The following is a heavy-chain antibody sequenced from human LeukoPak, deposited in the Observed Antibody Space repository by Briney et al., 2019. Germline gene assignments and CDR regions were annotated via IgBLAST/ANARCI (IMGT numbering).Heavy chain of an antibody. J-gene: IGHJ5*02. Sequence: SETLSLTCTVSGGSISSSSYYWSWIRQPPGKGLEWIGEINHSGSTNYNPSLKSRVTISVDTSKNQFSLKLSSVTAADTAVYYCARDHDPWGQGTLVTVSS. V-gene: IGHV4-39*07. CDR1: GGSISSSSYY. CDR2: INHSGST. CDR3: ARDHDP.